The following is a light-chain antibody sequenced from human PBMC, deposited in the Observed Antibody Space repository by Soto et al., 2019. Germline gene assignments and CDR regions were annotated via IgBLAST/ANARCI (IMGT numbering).Light chain of an antibody. CDR1: SSDVGGYNY. CDR3: SSYTTSNTRQIV. V-gene: IGLV2-14*01. Sequence: LAQPASVSGSPGQSITISCTGTSSDVGGYNYVSWYQQHPGKAPKFMIYDVSNRPSGVSNRFSGSKSGNTASLTISGLQAEDEADYYCSSYTTSNTRQIVFGTGTRSPS. J-gene: IGLJ1*01. CDR2: DVS.